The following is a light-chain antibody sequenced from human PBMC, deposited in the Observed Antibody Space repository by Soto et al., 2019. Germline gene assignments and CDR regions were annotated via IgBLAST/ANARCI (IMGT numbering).Light chain of an antibody. CDR2: EVS. V-gene: IGLV2-14*01. CDR3: SSYTSSSTPYV. J-gene: IGLJ1*01. Sequence: QSVLTQPVSVSGSPGQSITISCTGTSSDVGGYNYVSWYQQHPGKAPKLMIYEVSNRPSGVSNRFSGSKSGNTASLTISGLQAEDEADYYCSSYTSSSTPYVFGTGTKGTVL. CDR1: SSDVGGYNY.